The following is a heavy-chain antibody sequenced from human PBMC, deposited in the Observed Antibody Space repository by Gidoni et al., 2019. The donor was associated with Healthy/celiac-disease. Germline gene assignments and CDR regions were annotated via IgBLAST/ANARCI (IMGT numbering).Heavy chain of an antibody. Sequence: QVQLQESGPGLVTHSGTLSLNCAVSGGSISSNNWWSWFRQPPGKGLEWIGEIFHSGSTNYNPSLKSRVTISLDKSKNQFALKLSSLTAADTAVYYCARTHSSISFDYWGQGTLVTVSS. CDR2: IFHSGST. CDR3: ARTHSSISFDY. J-gene: IGHJ4*02. CDR1: GGSISSNNW. D-gene: IGHD6-13*01. V-gene: IGHV4-4*02.